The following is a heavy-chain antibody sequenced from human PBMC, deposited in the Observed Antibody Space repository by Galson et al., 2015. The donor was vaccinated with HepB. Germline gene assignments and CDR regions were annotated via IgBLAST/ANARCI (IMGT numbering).Heavy chain of an antibody. V-gene: IGHV3-7*03. Sequence: SLRLSCAASGFTFSSYWMSWVRQAPGKGLEWVAHINQDGSEKSYVASVKGRFTISRDNAKNSLYLQMNSLRTEDTAVYYCARAPARGGSYYGGAYYFDYWGQGSLGTVSS. CDR3: ARAPARGGSYYGGAYYFDY. CDR2: INQDGSEK. CDR1: GFTFSSYW. J-gene: IGHJ4*02. D-gene: IGHD1-26*01.